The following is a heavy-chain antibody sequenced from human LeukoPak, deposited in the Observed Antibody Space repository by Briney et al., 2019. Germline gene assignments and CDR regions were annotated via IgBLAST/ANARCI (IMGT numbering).Heavy chain of an antibody. CDR1: GGTFSSYA. D-gene: IGHD6-19*01. Sequence: ASVKVSCKASGGTFSSYAISWVRQAPGQGLEWMGRIIPILGIANYAQKFQGRVTITADKSTSTAYMELSSLRSEDTAVYYCAKDPSIAVANTFVYWGQGTLVTVSS. V-gene: IGHV1-69*04. CDR2: IIPILGIA. CDR3: AKDPSIAVANTFVY. J-gene: IGHJ4*02.